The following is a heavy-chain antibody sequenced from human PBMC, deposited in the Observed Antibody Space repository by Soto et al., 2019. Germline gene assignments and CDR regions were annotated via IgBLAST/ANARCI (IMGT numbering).Heavy chain of an antibody. V-gene: IGHV3-53*01. Sequence: GKGLEWVSVIYSGGSTYYADSVKGRFTISRDNSKNTLYLQMNSLRAEDTAVYYCARDRYSSGLDYWGQGTLVTVS. CDR2: IYSGGST. D-gene: IGHD6-19*01. J-gene: IGHJ4*02. CDR3: ARDRYSSGLDY.